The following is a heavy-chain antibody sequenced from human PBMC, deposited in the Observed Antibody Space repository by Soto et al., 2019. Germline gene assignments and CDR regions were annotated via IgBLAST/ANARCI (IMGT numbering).Heavy chain of an antibody. CDR2: MSNGMRYI. Sequence: EVELVESGGGLVQPGGSLRLSCAASGFTLSSYSWNWVRQAPGKGLEWVSYMSNGMRYIYYADPVKGRFTISRDSAKNSLYLQMNSLRDDDTAVYYCARDLGRGYGMDVWGQGTTVTVSS. J-gene: IGHJ6*02. CDR1: GFTLSSYS. CDR3: ARDLGRGYGMDV. V-gene: IGHV3-48*02. D-gene: IGHD3-16*01.